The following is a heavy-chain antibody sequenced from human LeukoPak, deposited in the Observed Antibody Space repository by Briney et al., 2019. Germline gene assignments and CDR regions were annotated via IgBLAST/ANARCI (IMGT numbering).Heavy chain of an antibody. CDR2: INPNSGGT. D-gene: IGHD6-13*01. V-gene: IGHV1-2*02. CDR3: ARGFSSWYLSPYYFEF. Sequence: ASVKVSCKASGYTFTGYYMHWVRQAPGQGLEWMGWINPNSGGTHFAQKFEGRVTMTRDTSISTAYMELSSLRSDGTAIYYCARGFSSWYLSPYYFEFWGQGTLVTVSS. J-gene: IGHJ4*02. CDR1: GYTFTGYY.